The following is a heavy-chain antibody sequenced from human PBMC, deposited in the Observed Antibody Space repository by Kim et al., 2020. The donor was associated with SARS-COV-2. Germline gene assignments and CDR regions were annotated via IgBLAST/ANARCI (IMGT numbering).Heavy chain of an antibody. CDR2: IYYSGST. J-gene: IGHJ4*02. Sequence: SETLSLTCTVSGGSISSSSYYWGWIRQPPGKGLEWIGSIYYSGSTYYNPSLKSRVTISVDTSKNQFSRKLSSVTAADTAVYYCASLPGGAVDYWVQEALATGS. CDR1: GGSISSSSYY. D-gene: IGHD3-16*01. CDR3: ASLPGGAVDY. V-gene: IGHV4-39*01.